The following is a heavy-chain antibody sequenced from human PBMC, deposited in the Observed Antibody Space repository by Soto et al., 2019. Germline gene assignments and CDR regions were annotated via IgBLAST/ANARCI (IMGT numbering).Heavy chain of an antibody. Sequence: GGSLRLSCAASGFTVSSNYMSWVRQAPGKGLEWVSVIYSGGSTYYTDSVKGRFTISRDNSKNTLYLQLNGLRAEDTAVNYCERGVVVVVDERPGYFDYWGQGTLVTVSS. CDR1: GFTVSSNY. CDR2: IYSGGST. D-gene: IGHD2-15*01. CDR3: ERGVVVVVDERPGYFDY. V-gene: IGHV3-66*01. J-gene: IGHJ4*02.